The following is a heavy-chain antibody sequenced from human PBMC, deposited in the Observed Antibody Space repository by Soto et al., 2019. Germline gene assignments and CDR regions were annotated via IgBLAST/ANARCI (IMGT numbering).Heavy chain of an antibody. Sequence: EVQLVESGGGLVQPGGSLKLSCAASGLTFSGSAMHWVRQASGKGLEWVGRIRSKVNSYATEYAASVKGRFTISRDDSKNTAYLQMNSLKTEDTAVYYCTRHADLGYCSSTSCYDFDYWGQGTLVTVSS. CDR3: TRHADLGYCSSTSCYDFDY. V-gene: IGHV3-73*01. J-gene: IGHJ4*02. CDR1: GLTFSGSA. D-gene: IGHD2-2*01. CDR2: IRSKVNSYAT.